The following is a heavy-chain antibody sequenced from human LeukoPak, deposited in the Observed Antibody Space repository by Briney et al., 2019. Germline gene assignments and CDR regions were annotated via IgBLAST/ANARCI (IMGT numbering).Heavy chain of an antibody. CDR1: GGSFSGYY. Sequence: SETLSLTCAVYGGSFSGYYWSWIRQPPGKGLEWIGEITHSGSTNYNPSLKSRVTISVDTSKNQFSLKLSSVTAADTAVYYCARQKRGYSGYDSARFDPWGQGTLVTVSS. CDR3: ARQKRGYSGYDSARFDP. J-gene: IGHJ5*02. D-gene: IGHD5-12*01. CDR2: ITHSGST. V-gene: IGHV4-34*01.